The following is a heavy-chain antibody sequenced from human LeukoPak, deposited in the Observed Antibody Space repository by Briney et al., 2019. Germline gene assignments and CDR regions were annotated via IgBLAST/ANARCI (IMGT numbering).Heavy chain of an antibody. Sequence: GGSPRLSCAASGFTFSDYYMSWIRQAPGKGLEWVSYISSSGSTIYYADSVKGRFTISRDNAKNSLYLQMNSLRAEDTAVYYCARLRADSSSYGSDDAFDIWGQGTMVTVSS. CDR1: GFTFSDYY. J-gene: IGHJ3*02. D-gene: IGHD6-13*01. CDR2: ISSSGSTI. CDR3: ARLRADSSSYGSDDAFDI. V-gene: IGHV3-11*01.